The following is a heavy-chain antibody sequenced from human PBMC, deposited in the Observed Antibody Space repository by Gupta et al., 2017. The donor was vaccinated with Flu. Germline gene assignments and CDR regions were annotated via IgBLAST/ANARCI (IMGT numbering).Heavy chain of an antibody. J-gene: IGHJ5*02. CDR2: IYYSGST. D-gene: IGHD3-3*01. CDR3: ARQLGGGSTYYDFWSGPTA. V-gene: IGHV4-39*01. Sequence: QLQLQESGPGLVKPSETLSLTCTVSGGSISSSSYYWGWIRQPPGKGLEWIGSIYYSGSTYYNPSLKSRVTISVDTSKNQFSLKLSSVTAADTAVYYCARQLGGGSTYYDFWSGPTAWGQGTLVTVSS. CDR1: GGSISSSSYY.